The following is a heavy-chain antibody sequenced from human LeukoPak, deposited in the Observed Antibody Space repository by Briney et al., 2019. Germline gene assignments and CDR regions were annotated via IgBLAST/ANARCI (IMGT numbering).Heavy chain of an antibody. CDR3: ARFMVRGNYLVFYGDY. J-gene: IGHJ4*02. D-gene: IGHD3-10*01. V-gene: IGHV5-51*01. CDR1: GYSFTSYW. CDR2: IYPGDSDT. Sequence: PGESLKISCKGSGYSFTSYWIGWVRQMPGKGLEWMGIIYPGDSDTRYSPSFQGQVTISADKSISTAYLQWSSLKASDTAMYYCARFMVRGNYLVFYGDYWGQGTLVTVSS.